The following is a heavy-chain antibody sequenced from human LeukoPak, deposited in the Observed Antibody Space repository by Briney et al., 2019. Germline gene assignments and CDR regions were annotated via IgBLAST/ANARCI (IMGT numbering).Heavy chain of an antibody. J-gene: IGHJ4*02. V-gene: IGHV3-11*01. D-gene: IGHD3-22*01. CDR3: VRELTYYYDVGGPPH. CDR1: GFTFSDYY. CDR2: ISSSGSSI. Sequence: PGGSLRLSCTASGFTFSDYYMTWIRQAPGKGLEWVSYISSSGSSISYADSVKGRFTISRDNAKNSLNLQMNSLRAEDTAVYYCVRELTYYYDVGGPPHWGQGTLVTVSS.